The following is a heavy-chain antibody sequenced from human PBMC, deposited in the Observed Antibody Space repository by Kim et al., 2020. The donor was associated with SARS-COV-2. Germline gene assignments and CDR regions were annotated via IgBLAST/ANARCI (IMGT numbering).Heavy chain of an antibody. CDR2: IYWDDDK. D-gene: IGHD3-16*02. CDR3: AHRRVQYYDYVWGSYRSYNWFDP. J-gene: IGHJ5*02. V-gene: IGHV2-5*02. CDR1: GFSLSTSGVG. Sequence: SGPTLVNPTQTLTLTCTFSGFSLSTSGVGVGWIRQPPGKALEWLALIYWDDDKRYSPSLKSRLTITKDTSKNQVVLTMTNMDPVDTATYYCAHRRVQYYDYVWGSYRSYNWFDPWGQGTLVTVSS.